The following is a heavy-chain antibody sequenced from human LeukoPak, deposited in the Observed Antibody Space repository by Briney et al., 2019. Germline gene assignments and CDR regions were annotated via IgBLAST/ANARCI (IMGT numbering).Heavy chain of an antibody. Sequence: PGGSLRLSCAASGFTVSSNSMNWVRQAPGKGLEWVSSISSSSSYIYYADSVKGRFTMSRDNAKNSLYLQMNSLRAEDTAVYYCARVLHKRNYDSSVYYGYWGQGTLVTVSS. J-gene: IGHJ4*02. CDR3: ARVLHKRNYDSSVYYGY. V-gene: IGHV3-21*01. D-gene: IGHD3-22*01. CDR2: ISSSSSYI. CDR1: GFTVSSNS.